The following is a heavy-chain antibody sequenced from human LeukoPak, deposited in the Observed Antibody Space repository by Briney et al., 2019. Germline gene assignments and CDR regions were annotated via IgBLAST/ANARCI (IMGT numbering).Heavy chain of an antibody. J-gene: IGHJ4*02. CDR1: GGSISNYY. V-gene: IGHV4-4*09. CDR3: AGLYCSSTSCYWDY. D-gene: IGHD2-2*01. CDR2: IYTGGNT. Sequence: PSETLSLTCTVSGGSISNYYSSWIRQPPGKGLELIGYIYTGGNTNYNPSLKSRVTISEDTSNNQFSLKLSSVTAADTAVYYCAGLYCSSTSCYWDYWGQGTLVTVSS.